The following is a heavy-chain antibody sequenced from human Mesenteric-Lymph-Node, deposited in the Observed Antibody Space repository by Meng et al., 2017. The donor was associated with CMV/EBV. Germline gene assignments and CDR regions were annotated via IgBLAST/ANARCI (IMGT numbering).Heavy chain of an antibody. CDR3: ARAGVRGVTNFDY. V-gene: IGHV4-61*08. CDR2: MYYSGST. Sequence: VSGGSVSSGGRYWGWIRQPPGKGLELIAYMYYSGSTNYNPSLKSRVTISVDTSKNQFSLKLSSLTAADTAVYYCARAGVRGVTNFDYWGQGTLVTVSS. D-gene: IGHD3-10*01. J-gene: IGHJ4*02. CDR1: GGSVSSGGRY.